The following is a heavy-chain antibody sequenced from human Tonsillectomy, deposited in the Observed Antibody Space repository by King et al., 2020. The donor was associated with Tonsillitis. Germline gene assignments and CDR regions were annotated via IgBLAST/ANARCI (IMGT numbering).Heavy chain of an antibody. Sequence: QVQLVVSGGGLVKPGGSLRLSCAASGFTFSDYYMSWIRQAPGKGLEWVSYISSSSSYTNYADSVKGRFTISRDNARNSLYLQMNSLRAEDTAVYYCARAGYFYDSSVSYWGQGTLVTVSS. D-gene: IGHD3-22*01. CDR1: GFTFSDYY. J-gene: IGHJ4*02. V-gene: IGHV3-11*06. CDR2: ISSSSSYT. CDR3: ARAGYFYDSSVSY.